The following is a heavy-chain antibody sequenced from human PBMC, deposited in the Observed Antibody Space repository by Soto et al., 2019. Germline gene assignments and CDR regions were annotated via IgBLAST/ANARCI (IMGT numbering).Heavy chain of an antibody. D-gene: IGHD3-22*01. V-gene: IGHV4-31*03. J-gene: IGHJ4*02. Sequence: SETLSLTCTVSGGSIRSGGYFWSWIRQHPGKGLEWIGYIYYSGSTYYNPSLKSRVTISVDTSKNQFSLKLSSVTAADTAVYYCARGYYYDSSGYYPHWGQGTLVTVSS. CDR1: GGSIRSGGYF. CDR2: IYYSGST. CDR3: ARGYYYDSSGYYPH.